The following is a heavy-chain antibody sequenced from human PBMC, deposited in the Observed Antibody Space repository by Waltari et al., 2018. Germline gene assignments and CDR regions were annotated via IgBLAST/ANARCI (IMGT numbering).Heavy chain of an antibody. D-gene: IGHD5-18*01. V-gene: IGHV3-21*02. J-gene: IGHJ6*03. CDR3: ARAHSYGSSDYYYMDV. Sequence: EVQLVESGGGLVKPGGSQRLSCAASGFTFRTYSLTWVRQAPGKGRELVSAISSSSSYIYYADSLKGRFTISRDNAKNSLSLQMNSLRAEDTAVYYCARAHSYGSSDYYYMDVWGNGTTVTVSS. CDR1: GFTFRTYS. CDR2: ISSSSSYI.